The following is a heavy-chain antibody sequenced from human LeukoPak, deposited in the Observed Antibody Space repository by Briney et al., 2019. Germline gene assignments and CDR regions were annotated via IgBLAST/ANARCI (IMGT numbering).Heavy chain of an antibody. Sequence: ASVKVSCKASGGTFRTFAISWVRQAPGQGLEWMGWISAYNGNTNYAQKLQGRVTMTTDTSTSTAYMELRSLRSDDTAVYYCARYIAGSGSSFDYWGQGTLVTVSS. CDR1: GGTFRTFA. CDR2: ISAYNGNT. CDR3: ARYIAGSGSSFDY. J-gene: IGHJ4*02. V-gene: IGHV1-18*01. D-gene: IGHD3-10*01.